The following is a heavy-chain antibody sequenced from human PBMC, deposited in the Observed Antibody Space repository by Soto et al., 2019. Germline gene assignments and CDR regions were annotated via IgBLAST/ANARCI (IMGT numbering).Heavy chain of an antibody. CDR2: IYHSGST. CDR1: GGSISSSNW. J-gene: IGHJ4*02. V-gene: IGHV4-4*02. D-gene: IGHD4-17*01. CDR3: ARDLATTVTTGLPGDY. Sequence: QVQLQESGPGLVKPSGTLSLTCAVSGGSISSSNWWSWVRQPPGKGLEWIGEIYHSGSTNYNPSLESRVTISVDKSKHPFSLKLSSVTAADTAVYYCARDLATTVTTGLPGDYWGQGTLVTVSS.